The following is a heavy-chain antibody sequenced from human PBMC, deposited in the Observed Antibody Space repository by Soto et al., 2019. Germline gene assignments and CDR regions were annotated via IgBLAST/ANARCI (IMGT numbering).Heavy chain of an antibody. CDR3: ARGLRSGSYSFDY. CDR2: IYYSGST. Sequence: QVQLQESGPGLVKPSEALSLTCTVSGWYVSSSSYYWSWIRQPPGKGLEYIGYIYYSGSTNYNPSLKSRVSISVDTSRNQFSLKLSSVTAADTAVYYCARGLRSGSYSFDYWGQGTLVTVSS. V-gene: IGHV4-61*01. J-gene: IGHJ4*02. CDR1: GWYVSSSSYY. D-gene: IGHD1-26*01.